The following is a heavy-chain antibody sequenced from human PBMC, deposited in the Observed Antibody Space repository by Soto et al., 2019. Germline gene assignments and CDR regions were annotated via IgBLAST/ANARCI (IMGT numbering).Heavy chain of an antibody. J-gene: IGHJ4*02. D-gene: IGHD2-8*01. Sequence: PSETLSLTCTVSGGSISSGGYYWSWIRQHPGKGLEWIGYIYYSGSTYYNPSLKSRVTISVDTSKNQFSLKLSSVTAADTAVYYCARVDGRMDYFDYWGQGTLVTVSS. CDR3: ARVDGRMDYFDY. CDR2: IYYSGST. V-gene: IGHV4-31*03. CDR1: GGSISSGGYY.